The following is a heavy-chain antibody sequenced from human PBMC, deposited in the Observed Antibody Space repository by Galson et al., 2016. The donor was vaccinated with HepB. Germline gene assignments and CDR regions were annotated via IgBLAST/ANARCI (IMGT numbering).Heavy chain of an antibody. CDR1: GFTFSNYA. Sequence: SLRLSCAASGFTFSNYAMHWVRQAPGKGLEWVAVISHDGNTKHYTDSVEGRFTISRDNSKNTLYLGMNSLRPEDTAVYYCARVKVPGTEDLQHWGQGTLVTVSS. CDR3: ARVKVPGTEDLQH. CDR2: ISHDGNTK. D-gene: IGHD1-26*01. V-gene: IGHV3-30-3*01. J-gene: IGHJ1*01.